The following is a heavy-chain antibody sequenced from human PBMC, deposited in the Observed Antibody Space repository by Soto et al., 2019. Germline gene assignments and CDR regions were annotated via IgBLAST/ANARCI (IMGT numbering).Heavy chain of an antibody. CDR2: ISSSSSYI. V-gene: IGHV3-21*01. D-gene: IGHD1-1*01. Sequence: EVQLVESGGGLVKPGGSLRLSCAASGFTFSSYSMNWVRQAPGKGLEWVSSISSSSSYIYYADSVKGRFTISRDNGKPARYPQMNRLRGADTAVYYRASAWNYDYLYGMEAWGQATTVTVSS. CDR3: ASAWNYDYLYGMEA. CDR1: GFTFSSYS. J-gene: IGHJ6*02.